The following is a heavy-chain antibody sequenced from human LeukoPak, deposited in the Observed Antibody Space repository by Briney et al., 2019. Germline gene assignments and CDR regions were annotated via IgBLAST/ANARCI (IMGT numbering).Heavy chain of an antibody. CDR3: AKRGPGTYSGYDLWD. CDR2: ISGSGGST. V-gene: IGHV3-23*01. D-gene: IGHD5-12*01. J-gene: IGHJ4*02. CDR1: GFTFSSYT. Sequence: GGSLRLSCAASGFTFSSYTMSWVRQAPGKGLEWVSAISGSGGSTYYADSVKGRFTISRDNSKNTLYLQMNSLRAEDTAVYYCAKRGPGTYSGYDLWDWGQGTLVTVSS.